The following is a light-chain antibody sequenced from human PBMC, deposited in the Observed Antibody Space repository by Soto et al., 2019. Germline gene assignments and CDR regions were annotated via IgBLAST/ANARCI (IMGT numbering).Light chain of an antibody. J-gene: IGKJ4*01. V-gene: IGKV1-27*01. Sequence: DIQLTQSPSSLSASVGDRVTITCRASQAISSYLAWYQQKPGKVPELLIYATSTLQSGPPSRFSGSGSGKDFTLTISTLQPEDVSTYYCHKYNHARAFGGGTKVEIK. CDR1: QAISSY. CDR2: ATS. CDR3: HKYNHARA.